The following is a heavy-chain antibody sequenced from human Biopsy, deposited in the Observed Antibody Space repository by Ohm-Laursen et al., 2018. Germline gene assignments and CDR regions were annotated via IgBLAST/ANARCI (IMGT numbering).Heavy chain of an antibody. J-gene: IGHJ4*02. Sequence: SSVKVSCKTSGGTFINYAISWVRQAPGQGLEWMGGIIPMFGTANCAQMFQGRVTISADESTSTSYMELSSLTTEDTAIYYCARGPHSGSHSCFDYWGRGTLVTVSS. D-gene: IGHD1-26*01. CDR3: ARGPHSGSHSCFDY. CDR1: GGTFINYA. CDR2: IIPMFGTA. V-gene: IGHV1-69*01.